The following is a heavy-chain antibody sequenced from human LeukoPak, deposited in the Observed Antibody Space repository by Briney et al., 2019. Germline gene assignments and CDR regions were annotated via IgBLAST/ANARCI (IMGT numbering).Heavy chain of an antibody. Sequence: SETLSLTCAVYGGSFSGYYWSWIRQPPGKGLEWIGEINHSGSTNYNPSLKSQVTISVDTSKNQFSLKLSSVTAADTAVYYCARVRKWGYSYGLFDYWGQGTLVTVSS. CDR3: ARVRKWGYSYGLFDY. J-gene: IGHJ4*02. CDR2: INHSGST. V-gene: IGHV4-34*01. D-gene: IGHD5-18*01. CDR1: GGSFSGYY.